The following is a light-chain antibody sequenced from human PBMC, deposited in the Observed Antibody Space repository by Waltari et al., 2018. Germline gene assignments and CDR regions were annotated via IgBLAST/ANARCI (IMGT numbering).Light chain of an antibody. Sequence: DIVMTQSPDSLAVSLGERATINCKSSQSVLYNSNNKNYLAWYQQKPGQPPKLLIYWASTRESGVPDRFSGSGSVTDFTLTVSSLQAEDVAVYYCQQYYTTPFTFGPGTKVDI. CDR1: QSVLYNSNNKNY. V-gene: IGKV4-1*01. CDR3: QQYYTTPFT. J-gene: IGKJ3*01. CDR2: WAS.